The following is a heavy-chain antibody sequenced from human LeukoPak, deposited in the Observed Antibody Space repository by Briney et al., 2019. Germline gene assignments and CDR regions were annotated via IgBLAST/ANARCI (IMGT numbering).Heavy chain of an antibody. CDR2: ISPYTTKT. CDR1: GYTFISHG. V-gene: IGHV1-18*01. Sequence: ASVIVSCKASGYTFISHGITWVRQAPGQGLEWMGWISPYTTKTNYAQSLQGRVTMTTDTSTSTAYMELRSLRSDDTAVYYCAREGGVGPTAPPDYYSYQMDVWGKGTTVTVSS. D-gene: IGHD1-26*01. CDR3: AREGGVGPTAPPDYYSYQMDV. J-gene: IGHJ6*03.